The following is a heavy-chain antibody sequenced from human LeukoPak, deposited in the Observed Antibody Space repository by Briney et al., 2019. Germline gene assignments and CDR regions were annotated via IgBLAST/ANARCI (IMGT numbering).Heavy chain of an antibody. V-gene: IGHV3-30*03. Sequence: GGSLRLSCAASGFTFSSYGMHWVRQAPGKGLEWVAVISYDGSNKYCADSVKGRFTISRDNSKNTLYLQMNSLRAEDTAVYYCATGKVDYWGQGTLVTVSS. CDR1: GFTFSSYG. CDR3: ATGKVDY. J-gene: IGHJ4*02. D-gene: IGHD4-23*01. CDR2: ISYDGSNK.